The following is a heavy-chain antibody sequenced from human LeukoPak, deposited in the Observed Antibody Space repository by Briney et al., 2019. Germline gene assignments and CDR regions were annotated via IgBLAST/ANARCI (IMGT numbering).Heavy chain of an antibody. Sequence: PGGSLRLSCAASGFTFNNYAMSWVRQAPGKGLEWVGRIKSKTDGGTTDYAAPVKGRFTISRDDSKNTLYLQMNSLKTEDTAVYYCTTFAGYSYGPYFDYWGQGTLVTVSS. CDR3: TTFAGYSYGPYFDY. D-gene: IGHD5-18*01. CDR1: GFTFNNYA. CDR2: IKSKTDGGTT. J-gene: IGHJ4*02. V-gene: IGHV3-15*01.